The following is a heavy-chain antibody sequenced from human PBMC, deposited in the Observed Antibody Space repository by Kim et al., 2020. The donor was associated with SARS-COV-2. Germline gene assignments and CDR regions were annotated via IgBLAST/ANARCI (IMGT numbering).Heavy chain of an antibody. V-gene: IGHV3-74*01. Sequence: YADSVRGRFTIARDNAKNTLYLQMSSVRAEDLAVYYCARGSGNVGFDYWGQGVLVTVSS. J-gene: IGHJ4*02. CDR3: ARGSGNVGFDY. D-gene: IGHD1-26*01.